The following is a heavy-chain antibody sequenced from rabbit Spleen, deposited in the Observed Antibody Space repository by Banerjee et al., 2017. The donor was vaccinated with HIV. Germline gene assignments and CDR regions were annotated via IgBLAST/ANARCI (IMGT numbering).Heavy chain of an antibody. J-gene: IGHJ4*01. CDR3: ARDSTYGISYGYDL. Sequence: QEQLVESGGGLVQPEGSLTLTCKASGFDFGSNAMCWVRQAPGKGLEWIACIYTGSSGNTYYASWAKGRFTVSKTSSTTVTLQMTSLTAADTATYFCARDSTYGISYGYDLWGPGTLVTVS. D-gene: IGHD6-1*01. CDR2: IYTGSSGNT. V-gene: IGHV1S45*01. CDR1: GFDFGSNA.